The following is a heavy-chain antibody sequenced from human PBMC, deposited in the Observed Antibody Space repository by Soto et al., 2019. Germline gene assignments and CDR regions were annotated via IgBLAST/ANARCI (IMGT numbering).Heavy chain of an antibody. CDR3: ARGARGITVTTEYYFDY. J-gene: IGHJ4*02. D-gene: IGHD4-4*01. CDR2: INHSGST. CDR1: GGSFSGYY. V-gene: IGHV4-34*01. Sequence: SETLSLTCAVYGGSFSGYYWSWIRQPPGKGLEWIGEINHSGSTNYNPSLKSRVTISVDTSKNQFSLKLRSVTAADTAVYYCARGARGITVTTEYYFDYWGQGTLVTVSS.